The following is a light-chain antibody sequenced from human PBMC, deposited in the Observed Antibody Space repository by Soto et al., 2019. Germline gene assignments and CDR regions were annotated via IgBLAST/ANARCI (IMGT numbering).Light chain of an antibody. CDR1: QTIDRY. V-gene: IGKV1-39*01. Sequence: IQMTQSPSSLSASVGDTVTITCRASQTIDRYLNWFQQKSGQAPKLLMNAASSLRSGVPSRFSARGSGTDFTLTISSLQPEDYATYYCQQSYTAPFNFGPGTTVDIK. J-gene: IGKJ3*01. CDR3: QQSYTAPFN. CDR2: AAS.